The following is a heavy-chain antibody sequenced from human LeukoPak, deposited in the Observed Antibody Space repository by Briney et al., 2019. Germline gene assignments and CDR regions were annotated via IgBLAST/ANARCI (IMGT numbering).Heavy chain of an antibody. Sequence: GGSLRLSCAASGFTFSSYSMNWVRQAPGKGLEWVSCISSSSSYIFYADSVKGQFTISRDNAKNSLYLQMNSLRPEDTAVYYCARGVDIVATSIDYWGQGTLVTISS. CDR1: GFTFSSYS. CDR2: ISSSSSYI. V-gene: IGHV3-21*01. J-gene: IGHJ4*02. D-gene: IGHD5-12*01. CDR3: ARGVDIVATSIDY.